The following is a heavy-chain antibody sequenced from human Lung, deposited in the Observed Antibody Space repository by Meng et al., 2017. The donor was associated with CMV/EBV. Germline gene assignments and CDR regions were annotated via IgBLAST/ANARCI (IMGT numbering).Heavy chain of an antibody. V-gene: IGHV1-18*01. J-gene: IGHJ6*02. CDR1: GYTFISYG. CDR3: ARGGYSDYDVRGSDYYYSMDV. CDR2: ISAYNGRT. Sequence: ASXXVSXKASGYTFISYGISWVRQAPGQGLEWMGWISAYNGRTNYAQKFQGRVTMTTDTSTNTAYTELRSLRSDDTAVYFCARGGYSDYDVRGSDYYYSMDVXGQGXTVTVSS. D-gene: IGHD5-12*01.